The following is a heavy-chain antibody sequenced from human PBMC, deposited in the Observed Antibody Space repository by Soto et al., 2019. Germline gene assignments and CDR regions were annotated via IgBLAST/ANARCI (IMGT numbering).Heavy chain of an antibody. CDR1: GGSFSSYT. CDR3: ARGVIGGEFVY. Sequence: SVKVSCEASGGSFSSYTISWVRQAPGQGLEWMGRIIPILGIANYAQKFQGRVTITADKSTSTAYMELSSLRSEDTAVYYCARGVIGGEFVYWGQGTLVTVS. J-gene: IGHJ4*02. CDR2: IIPILGIA. V-gene: IGHV1-69*02. D-gene: IGHD2-8*01.